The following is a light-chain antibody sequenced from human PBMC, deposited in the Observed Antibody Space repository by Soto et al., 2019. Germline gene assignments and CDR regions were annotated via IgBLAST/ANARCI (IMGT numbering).Light chain of an antibody. CDR1: QTIRSD. CDR2: DAS. J-gene: IGKJ4*01. V-gene: IGKV3-15*01. CDR3: QQYGNSPLT. Sequence: EIVMTQSPVTLSVSPWERATLSCRASQTIRSDLAWYQQKPGQAPRLLISDASTRATGIPARFNGSGSGTEFTLTISRLEPEDFAVYFCQQYGNSPLTFGGGTKVDIK.